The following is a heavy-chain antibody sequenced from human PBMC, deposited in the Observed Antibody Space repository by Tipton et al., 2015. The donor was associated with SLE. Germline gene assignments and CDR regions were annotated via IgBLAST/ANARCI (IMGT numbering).Heavy chain of an antibody. CDR2: INYNGNT. CDR3: SRGRRLFQDSWTGLFQYDWVV. D-gene: IGHD3/OR15-3a*01. Sequence: TLSLTCTVSGGSIISGDSITSYYWRWDRQPPGKEMDWIGYINYNGNTNYNPPITRRVTISVDTSKNHFSRKLSSATAADTDVYYCSRGRRLFQDSWTGLFQYDWVVRGQGATVTVSS. CDR1: GGSIISGDSITSYY. J-gene: IGHJ6*02. V-gene: IGHV4-61*01.